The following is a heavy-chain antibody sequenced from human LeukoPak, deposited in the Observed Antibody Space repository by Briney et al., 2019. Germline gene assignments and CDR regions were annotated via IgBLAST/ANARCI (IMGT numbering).Heavy chain of an antibody. J-gene: IGHJ6*03. CDR3: ARNYNRFYYYMDV. Sequence: SETLSLTCTVSGGSISSSSYYWGWIRQPPGRGLEWIGSIYYSGSTYYNPSLKSRVTISVDTSKNQFSLKLSSVTAADTAVYYCARNYNRFYYYMDVWGKGTTVTVSS. D-gene: IGHD5-24*01. CDR1: GGSISSSSYY. V-gene: IGHV4-39*07. CDR2: IYYSGST.